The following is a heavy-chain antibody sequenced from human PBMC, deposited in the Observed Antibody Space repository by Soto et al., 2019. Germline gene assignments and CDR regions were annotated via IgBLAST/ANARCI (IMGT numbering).Heavy chain of an antibody. J-gene: IGHJ6*02. Sequence: SSVKVSCKASGYTFTSYGISWVRQAPGQGLEWMGWISAYNGNTNYAQKLQGRVTMTTDTSTSTAYMELRSLRSDDTAVYYCARDKDTDYYYSGMEVWGQRPTVT. CDR1: GYTFTSYG. D-gene: IGHD2-15*01. CDR3: ARDKDTDYYYSGMEV. CDR2: ISAYNGNT. V-gene: IGHV1-18*04.